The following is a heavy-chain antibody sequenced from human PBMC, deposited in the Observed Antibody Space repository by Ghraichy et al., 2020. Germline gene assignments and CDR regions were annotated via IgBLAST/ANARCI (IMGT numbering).Heavy chain of an antibody. Sequence: SETLSLTCAVSGGSISSGGYSWSWIRQPPGKGLEWIGYIYHSGSTYYNPSLKSRVTISVDRSKNQFSLKLSSVTAADTAVYYCARVHDYGIGNWFDPWGQGTLVTVSS. V-gene: IGHV4-30-2*01. CDR2: IYHSGST. J-gene: IGHJ5*02. D-gene: IGHD4-17*01. CDR1: GGSISSGGYS. CDR3: ARVHDYGIGNWFDP.